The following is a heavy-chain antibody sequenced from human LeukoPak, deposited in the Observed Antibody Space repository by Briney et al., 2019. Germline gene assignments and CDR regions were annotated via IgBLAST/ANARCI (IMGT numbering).Heavy chain of an antibody. Sequence: SQTLSLTCAISGDSVSSNSAAWNWIRQSPSRGLEWLGRTYYRSKWYNDYAVSVKSRITINPDTSKNQFSLQLNSVTPEDTAVYYCARDREEQIFGVVEPKNYYYYYGMDVWGQGTTVTVSS. V-gene: IGHV6-1*01. CDR2: TYYRSKWYN. CDR3: ARDREEQIFGVVEPKNYYYYYGMDV. CDR1: GDSVSSNSAA. J-gene: IGHJ6*02. D-gene: IGHD3-3*01.